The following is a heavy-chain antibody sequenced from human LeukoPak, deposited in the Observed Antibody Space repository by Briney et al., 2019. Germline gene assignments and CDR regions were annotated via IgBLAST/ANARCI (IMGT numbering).Heavy chain of an antibody. CDR1: GFTVSSNY. Sequence: GGSLRLSCAASGFTVSSNYMSWVRQAPGKGLEWVSSISSSSSYIYYADSVKGRFTISRDNAKNSLYLQMNSLRAEDTAVYYCARDSRSTSFDYWGQGTLVTVSS. CDR2: ISSSSSYI. CDR3: ARDSRSTSFDY. D-gene: IGHD2-2*01. J-gene: IGHJ4*02. V-gene: IGHV3-21*01.